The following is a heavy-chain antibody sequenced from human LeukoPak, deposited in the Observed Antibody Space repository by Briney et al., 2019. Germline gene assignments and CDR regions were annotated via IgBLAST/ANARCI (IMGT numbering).Heavy chain of an antibody. CDR1: GGSFSGYY. Sequence: SETLSLTCAVYGGSFSGYYWSWIRQPPGKGLEWIGEINHSGSTNYNPSLKSRVTISVDTSKNQFSLKLSSVTAADTAVYYCARRSVGVSDYFDYWGQGTLVTVSS. D-gene: IGHD3-10*01. CDR3: ARRSVGVSDYFDY. J-gene: IGHJ4*02. CDR2: INHSGST. V-gene: IGHV4-34*01.